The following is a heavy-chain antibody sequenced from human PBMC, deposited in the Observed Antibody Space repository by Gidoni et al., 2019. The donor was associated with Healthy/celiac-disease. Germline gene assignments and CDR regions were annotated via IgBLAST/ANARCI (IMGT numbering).Heavy chain of an antibody. CDR2: ISSSSSYI. CDR1: GFTFSSYS. Sequence: EVQLVESGGGLVKPGGSLRLSCAASGFTFSSYSMNWVRQAPGKGLEWVSSISSSSSYIYYADSVKGRFTISRDNAKNSLYLQMNSLRAEDTAVYYCARGKGGDTAMVIDYWGQGTLVTVSS. J-gene: IGHJ4*02. V-gene: IGHV3-21*01. D-gene: IGHD5-18*01. CDR3: ARGKGGDTAMVIDY.